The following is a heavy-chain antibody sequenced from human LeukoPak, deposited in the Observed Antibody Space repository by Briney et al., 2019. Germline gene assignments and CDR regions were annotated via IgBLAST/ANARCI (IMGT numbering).Heavy chain of an antibody. CDR1: GDSFSTYH. CDR3: ARGGVPGGFYGSFDY. CDR2: IYYSGST. Sequence: ETLSLTCTVSGDSFSTYHWSWIRQPPGKGLEWIGYIYYSGSTNHNPSLQSRVTISVDTSKNQFSLKLNSVTAADTAVYYCARGGVPGGFYGSFDYWGQGTLVSVSS. V-gene: IGHV4-59*01. J-gene: IGHJ4*02. D-gene: IGHD3-3*01.